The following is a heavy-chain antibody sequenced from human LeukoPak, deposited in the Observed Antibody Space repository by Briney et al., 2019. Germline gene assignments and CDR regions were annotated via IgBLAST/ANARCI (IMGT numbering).Heavy chain of an antibody. V-gene: IGHV4-39*01. CDR1: GGSISSSSYY. D-gene: IGHD5-24*01. J-gene: IGHJ4*02. CDR3: ARHEGRWVPYSI. Sequence: SETLSLTCTVSGGSISSSSYYWGWIRQPPGKGLEWIGSIYYSGSTYYNPSLKSRVTISVDTSKNQFSLKLSSVTAADTAVYYCARHEGRWVPYSIWGQGTLVTVSS. CDR2: IYYSGST.